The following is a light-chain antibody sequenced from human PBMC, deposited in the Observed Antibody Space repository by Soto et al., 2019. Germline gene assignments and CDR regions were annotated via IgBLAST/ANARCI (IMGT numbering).Light chain of an antibody. CDR3: QSFDKYLSAVV. CDR2: DNT. Sequence: QSVLTQPPSVSGAPGERVTISCTGSSCDIGAGYRVRWYQQVPGTAPKLLIYDNTNRPSGVSVRFSGSKSGTSASLAISGLQAEDEADYYCQSFDKYLSAVVFGGGTKVTVL. J-gene: IGLJ2*01. V-gene: IGLV1-40*01. CDR1: SCDIGAGYR.